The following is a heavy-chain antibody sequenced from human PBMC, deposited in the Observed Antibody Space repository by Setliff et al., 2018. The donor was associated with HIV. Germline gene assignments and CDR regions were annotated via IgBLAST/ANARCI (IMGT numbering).Heavy chain of an antibody. D-gene: IGHD2-21*01. CDR2: IHPSSGGT. CDR1: GYTFTAYY. J-gene: IGHJ6*03. CDR3: VRNPHPTVVVPRDSHYYTMNI. V-gene: IGHV1-2*06. Sequence: ASVKVSCKTSGYTFTAYYIHWVRQAPGQGLEWMGRIHPSSGGTAYPQKFQGRVAMTRDTSISTAYMELRRLTSDDTAVYYCVRNPHPTVVVPRDSHYYTMNIWGKGTTVTVSS.